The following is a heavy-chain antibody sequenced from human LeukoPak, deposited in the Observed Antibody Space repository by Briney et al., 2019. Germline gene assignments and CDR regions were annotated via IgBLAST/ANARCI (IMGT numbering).Heavy chain of an antibody. J-gene: IGHJ6*02. CDR1: GFTVSSNY. CDR2: NSSGGST. V-gene: IGHV3-53*04. CDR3: ARDRAEITMVRGYEYYYYGMDV. Sequence: GGSLRLSCAASGFTVSSNYMSWVRDAPGKGLEWVSVNSSGGSTYTATSVKDRFTITRLNSTNTMYLQMNSLRVGYAAVYYCARDRAEITMVRGYEYYYYGMDVWSQGTTVTVSS. D-gene: IGHD3-10*01.